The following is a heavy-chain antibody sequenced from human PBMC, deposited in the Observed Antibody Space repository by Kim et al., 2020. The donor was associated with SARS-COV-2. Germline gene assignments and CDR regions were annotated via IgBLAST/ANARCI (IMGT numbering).Heavy chain of an antibody. V-gene: IGHV3-33*08. CDR2: IWYDGSNK. D-gene: IGHD3-22*01. CDR1: GFTFSSYG. Sequence: GGSLRLSCAASGFTFSSYGMHWVRQAPGKGLEWVAVIWYDGSNKYYADSVKGRFTISRDNSKNTLYLQMNSLRAEDTAVYYCAREWSYDSSYDLDYWGQGTLVTVSS. CDR3: AREWSYDSSYDLDY. J-gene: IGHJ4*02.